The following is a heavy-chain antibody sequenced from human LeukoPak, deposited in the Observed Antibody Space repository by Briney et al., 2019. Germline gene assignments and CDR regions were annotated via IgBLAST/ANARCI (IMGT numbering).Heavy chain of an antibody. CDR2: ISSSSICT. CDR1: GFTFSDYT. J-gene: IGHJ3*02. CDR3: AKSWYCYDGSGDYALDI. V-gene: IGHV3-23*01. D-gene: IGHD4-17*01. Sequence: GGSLRLSCAAAGFTFSDYTMNCVRQAPGKGLEWVSAISSSSICTYYADSLKGRFTISRDNSKNTLYLQINSLRVEDTAVYYVAKSWYCYDGSGDYALDIWGQGTMVTVSS.